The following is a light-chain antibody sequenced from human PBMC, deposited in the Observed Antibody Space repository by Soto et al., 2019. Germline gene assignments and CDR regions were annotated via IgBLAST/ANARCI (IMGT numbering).Light chain of an antibody. CDR1: QSVTSY. CDR2: DTS. CDR3: QHRDNWPPLFT. J-gene: IGKJ3*01. Sequence: EIVSTQSPATLSLSPGERATLSCRASQSVTSYLAWYQQKPGQAPRLLIYDTSNRATGIPARFSGSGSGTDFTLTISSLEPEDFAVYYCQHRDNWPPLFTFGPGTKVDVK. V-gene: IGKV3-11*01.